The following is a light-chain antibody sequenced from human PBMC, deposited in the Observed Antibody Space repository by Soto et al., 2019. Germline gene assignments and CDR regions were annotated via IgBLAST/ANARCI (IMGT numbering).Light chain of an antibody. CDR1: HSLLHSDGFNY. V-gene: IGKV2-28*01. CDR2: LGS. CDR3: MQALQTPLT. Sequence: DIVMTQSPLSLPVTPGEPASFSCRSSHSLLHSDGFNYLDWFQQKPGQSPQLLIFLGSNRASGVPDRFSGSGSGTDFTLKISRVEAEDVPVYYCMQALQTPLTFGGGTKVDIK. J-gene: IGKJ4*01.